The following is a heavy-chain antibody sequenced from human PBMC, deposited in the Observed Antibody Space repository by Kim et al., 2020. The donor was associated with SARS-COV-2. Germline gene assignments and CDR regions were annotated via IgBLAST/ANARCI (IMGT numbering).Heavy chain of an antibody. Sequence: GASLKISCKGSGYSFIDYLIGWVRQMPGKGLEWMGIINPDNSDARYSPSFQGRVTISADKSISTAYLQWSSLKASDTGMYYCATKGFYGSGYTPWGQGTLVTVSS. CDR3: ATKGFYGSGYTP. V-gene: IGHV5-51*01. J-gene: IGHJ5*02. D-gene: IGHD3-10*01. CDR1: GYSFIDYL. CDR2: INPDNSDA.